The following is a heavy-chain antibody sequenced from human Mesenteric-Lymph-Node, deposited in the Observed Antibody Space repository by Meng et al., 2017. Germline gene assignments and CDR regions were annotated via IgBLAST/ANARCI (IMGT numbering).Heavy chain of an antibody. J-gene: IGHJ4*02. CDR3: ARAPSSWYFDY. Sequence: VQLVEAGGGVVQPGRSLRLSCAASGFTFSSYAMHWVRQAPGKGLEWVAVISYDGSNKYYADSVKGRFTISRDNSKNTLYLQMNSLRAEDTAVYYCARAPSSWYFDYWGQGTLVTVSS. V-gene: IGHV3-30*01. CDR2: ISYDGSNK. CDR1: GFTFSSYA. D-gene: IGHD6-13*01.